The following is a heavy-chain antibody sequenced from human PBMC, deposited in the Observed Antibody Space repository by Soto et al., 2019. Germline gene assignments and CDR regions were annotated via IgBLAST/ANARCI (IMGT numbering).Heavy chain of an antibody. CDR2: ISYDGSNK. D-gene: IGHD2-2*01. CDR1: GFTFSSYA. V-gene: IGHV3-30-3*01. CDR3: ARGGRQYCSSTSCYRTPDYYYYAMDV. J-gene: IGHJ6*02. Sequence: GGSLRLSCAASGFTFSSYAMHWVRQAPGKGLEWVAVISYDGSNKYYADSVKGRFTISRDNSKNTLYLQMNSLRAEDTAVYYCARGGRQYCSSTSCYRTPDYYYYAMDVWGQGTTVTVSS.